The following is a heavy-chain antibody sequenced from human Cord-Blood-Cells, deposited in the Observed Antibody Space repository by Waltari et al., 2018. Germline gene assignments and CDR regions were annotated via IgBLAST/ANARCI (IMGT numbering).Heavy chain of an antibody. D-gene: IGHD6-13*01. CDR2: IYTSGST. CDR1: GGSISSGSYY. CDR3: ARDQGGSSSWYDAFDI. J-gene: IGHJ3*02. V-gene: IGHV4-61*09. Sequence: QVQLQESGPGLVKPSQTLSLTCTVSGGSISSGSYYWSWIRQPAGKGLEWIGYIYTSGSTNSNPPLKSRVTISVDTSKNQFSLKLSSVTAADTAVYYCARDQGGSSSWYDAFDIWGQGTMVTVSS.